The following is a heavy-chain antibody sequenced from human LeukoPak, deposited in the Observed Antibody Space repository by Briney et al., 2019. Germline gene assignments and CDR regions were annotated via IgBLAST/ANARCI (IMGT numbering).Heavy chain of an antibody. V-gene: IGHV1-2*02. Sequence: ASVKVSCKASGYTFTGYYLHWVRQAPGQGLEWMGWINPNSGGTNYSQKFQGRVTMTRDTSISTAYMELNSLRYDDTAVYYCASFRFRGIIWGGQGTLVTVSS. CDR3: ASFRFRGIIW. D-gene: IGHD3-10*01. CDR2: INPNSGGT. CDR1: GYTFTGYY. J-gene: IGHJ4*02.